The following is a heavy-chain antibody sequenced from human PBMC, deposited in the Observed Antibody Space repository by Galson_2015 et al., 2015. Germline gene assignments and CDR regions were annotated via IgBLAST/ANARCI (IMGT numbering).Heavy chain of an antibody. CDR3: ARAFNYASGSRVDY. CDR2: VWFDASDK. V-gene: IGHV3-33*01. Sequence: SLRLSCAASGFTFGSYGMHWVRQAPGKGLEWVAVVWFDASDKYYADSVKGRFTISRDNSKSTVYLQMNSLRAGDTAVYYCARAFNYASGSRVDYWGQGTLVTVSS. J-gene: IGHJ4*02. CDR1: GFTFGSYG. D-gene: IGHD3-10*01.